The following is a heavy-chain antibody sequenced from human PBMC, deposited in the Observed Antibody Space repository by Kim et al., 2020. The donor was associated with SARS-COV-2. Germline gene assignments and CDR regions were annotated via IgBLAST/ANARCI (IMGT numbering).Heavy chain of an antibody. V-gene: IGHV1-3*01. D-gene: IGHD4-4*01. J-gene: IGHJ4*02. CDR3: ARDKATAD. CDR2: NGNT. Sequence: NGNTKYSQKFQGRVTITRDTSATTAYMELSSLRSEDTAVYYCARDKATADWGQGTVVTVSS.